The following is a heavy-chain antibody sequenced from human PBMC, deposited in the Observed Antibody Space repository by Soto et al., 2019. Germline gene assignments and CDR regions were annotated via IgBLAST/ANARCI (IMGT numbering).Heavy chain of an antibody. CDR1: GGSFSTYA. CDR2: VIPVFGTA. D-gene: IGHD1-1*01. V-gene: IGHV1-69*01. J-gene: IGHJ6*02. Sequence: QVQLVQSGAEVKRPGSSVKVSCKSSGGSFSTYAISWVRQAPGQGLGWLGGVIPVFGTASYSQKVQGRLTITADESTTTVYMYLSSLKSADTATYYCARAMQSTAGTVDYYYGMDVWGQGTAVTVPS. CDR3: ARAMQSTAGTVDYYYGMDV.